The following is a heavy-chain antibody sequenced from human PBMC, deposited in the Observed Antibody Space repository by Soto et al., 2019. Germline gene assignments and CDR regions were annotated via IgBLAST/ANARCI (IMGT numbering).Heavy chain of an antibody. CDR3: VKDIHEQWLVSHFEY. J-gene: IGHJ4*02. CDR1: GFTFESYA. Sequence: EVQLVESGGGSVQPGRSLRLSCVASGFTFESYAMHWVRQVPGKGLEWVSGISWNSGCIGYEDSVKGRFTISRDNAQKSLYLEMNSLRVEDTAFYYCVKDIHEQWLVSHFEYWGQGALVTVSS. CDR2: ISWNSGCI. V-gene: IGHV3-9*01. D-gene: IGHD6-19*01.